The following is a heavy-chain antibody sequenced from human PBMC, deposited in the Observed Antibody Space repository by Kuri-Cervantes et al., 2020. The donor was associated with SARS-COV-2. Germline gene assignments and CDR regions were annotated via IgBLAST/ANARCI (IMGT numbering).Heavy chain of an antibody. CDR2: INHSGST. CDR1: GRSFSGYY. D-gene: IGHD6-13*01. V-gene: IGHV4-34*01. CDR3: ASPPMEQLVEGGLEYFQH. J-gene: IGHJ1*01. Sequence: SETLSLTCAVYGRSFSGYYWSWIRQPPGKGLEWIGEINHSGSTNYNPSLKSRVTISVDTSKNQFSLKLSSVTAADTAVYYCASPPMEQLVEGGLEYFQHWGQGTLVTVSS.